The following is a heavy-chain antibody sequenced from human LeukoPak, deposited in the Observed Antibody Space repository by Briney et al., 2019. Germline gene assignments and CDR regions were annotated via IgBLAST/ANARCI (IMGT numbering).Heavy chain of an antibody. CDR1: GGSISSGDYY. CDR3: ARAVYSGYDFYGMDV. J-gene: IGHJ6*02. CDR2: IYYSGST. D-gene: IGHD5-12*01. V-gene: IGHV4-30-4*01. Sequence: SETLSLTCTVSGGSISSGDYYWSWIRQPPGKGLGWIGYIYYSGSTYYNPSLKSRVTISVDTSKNQFSLKLSSVTAADTAVYYCARAVYSGYDFYGMDVWGQGTTVTVSS.